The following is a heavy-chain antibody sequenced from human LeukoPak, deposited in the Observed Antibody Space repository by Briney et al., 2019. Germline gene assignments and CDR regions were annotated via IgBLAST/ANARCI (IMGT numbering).Heavy chain of an antibody. CDR1: GGSISSGSYY. CDR3: ARGRIAAAGNFDRFDY. Sequence: PSQTLSLTCTVSGGSISSGSYYWSWIRQPAGKGLEWIGRTYTSGSTNYNPSLKSRVTISVDTSKNQFSLKLSSVTAADTAVYYCARGRIAAAGNFDRFDYWGQGTLVTVSS. CDR2: TYTSGST. D-gene: IGHD6-13*01. V-gene: IGHV4-61*02. J-gene: IGHJ4*02.